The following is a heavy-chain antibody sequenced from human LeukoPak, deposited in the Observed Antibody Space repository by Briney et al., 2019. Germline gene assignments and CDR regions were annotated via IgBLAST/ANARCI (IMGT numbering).Heavy chain of an antibody. CDR2: ISADSGDT. D-gene: IGHD1-1*01. V-gene: IGHV1-18*01. CDR3: ARYNHHNYFDY. Sequence: AAVNVSCKTSGYTFTGYHITWVRQAPAQGLKWLGWISADSGDTISAQNIQDRVTMTTDTSTTTAYMELRRLRFDDTAVYYCARYNHHNYFDYWAQGTLVTVSS. J-gene: IGHJ4*02. CDR1: GYTFTGYH.